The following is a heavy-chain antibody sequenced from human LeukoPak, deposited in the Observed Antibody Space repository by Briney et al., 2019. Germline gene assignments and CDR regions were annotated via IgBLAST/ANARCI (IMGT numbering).Heavy chain of an antibody. CDR3: AKDGQSFNSMYDYFDS. Sequence: GGSLRLSCSASGFTFRNFAISWVRQAPGKGLEWVSSIGGGDTHYADSVKGRFTISRDDSRSTVDLQMSSLRAEDTAVYYCAKDGQSFNSMYDYFDSWGQGALVTVSS. CDR1: GFTFRNFA. J-gene: IGHJ4*02. CDR2: IGGGDT. V-gene: IGHV3-23*01. D-gene: IGHD2-8*01.